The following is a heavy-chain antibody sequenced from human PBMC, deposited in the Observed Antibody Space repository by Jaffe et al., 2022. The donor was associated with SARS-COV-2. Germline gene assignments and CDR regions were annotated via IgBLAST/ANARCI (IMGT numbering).Heavy chain of an antibody. CDR3: ARGSLEWSYTNFAP. Sequence: QVQLQESGPGLVKPSQTLSLICTVSGVSISSSKYYWSWIRQHPGKGLEWIGYIYQSGNTHYNPSLKSRVTMSVDTSKNQFSLKLTSVTAADTAVYYCARGSLEWSYTNFAPWGQGTLVTVSS. J-gene: IGHJ5*02. D-gene: IGHD2-8*01. CDR1: GVSISSSKYY. V-gene: IGHV4-31*03. CDR2: IYQSGNT.